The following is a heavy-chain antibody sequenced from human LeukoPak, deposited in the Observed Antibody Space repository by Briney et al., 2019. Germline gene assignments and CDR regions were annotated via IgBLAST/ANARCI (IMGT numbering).Heavy chain of an antibody. V-gene: IGHV3-48*04. J-gene: IGHJ6*02. Sequence: GGSLRLSCAAYGFTFSSYAMHWVRQAAGKGLEWVSYISGSSSTIYYADSVRGRFTISRHNARNSLYLQMNSLRVEDTAVYYCARGGTMIRVPLGVWGQGTTVTVSS. CDR2: ISGSSSTI. CDR3: ARGGTMIRVPLGV. CDR1: GFTFSSYA. D-gene: IGHD3-10*01.